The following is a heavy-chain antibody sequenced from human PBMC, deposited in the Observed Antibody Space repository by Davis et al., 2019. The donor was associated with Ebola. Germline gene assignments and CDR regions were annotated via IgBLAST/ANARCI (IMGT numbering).Heavy chain of an antibody. Sequence: GESLKISCAASGFTFSSYGMHWVRQAPGKGLEWVSSISSDSDYIYYADSAKGRFTISRDNAKNSLYLQMNSLRAEDTAVYYCARGMNVDTAMVSYYYYGMDVWGQGTTVTVSS. D-gene: IGHD5-18*01. J-gene: IGHJ6*02. CDR2: ISSDSDYI. V-gene: IGHV3-21*01. CDR1: GFTFSSYG. CDR3: ARGMNVDTAMVSYYYYGMDV.